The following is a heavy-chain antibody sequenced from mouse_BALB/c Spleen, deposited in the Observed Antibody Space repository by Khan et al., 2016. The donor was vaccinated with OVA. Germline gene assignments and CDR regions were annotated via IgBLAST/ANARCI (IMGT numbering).Heavy chain of an antibody. J-gene: IGHJ3*01. CDR1: GFSLSTYG. V-gene: IGHV2-2*01. Sequence: QVQLKQSGPGLVQPSQSLSITCTVSGFSLSTYGIHWVRQSPGKGLEWLGLIWSDGRTDYNVPFISRLSITKDSSKSQVFFKMNSLQPDDTAIYYCARNSYRYDFTYWGQGTLVTVS. D-gene: IGHD2-14*01. CDR2: IWSDGRT. CDR3: ARNSYRYDFTY.